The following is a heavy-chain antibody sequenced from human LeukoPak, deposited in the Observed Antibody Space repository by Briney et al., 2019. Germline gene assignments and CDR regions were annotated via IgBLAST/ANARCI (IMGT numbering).Heavy chain of an antibody. V-gene: IGHV3-33*01. CDR3: ASHVITSGSYGSYYY. CDR1: GFTFSSYG. CDR2: IWYDGSNK. D-gene: IGHD1-26*01. J-gene: IGHJ4*02. Sequence: PGRSLRLSCAASGFTFSSYGMHWVRQAPGKGLEWVAVIWYDGSNKYYADSVKGRFTISRDNSKNTLYLQMNSLRAEDTAVYYCASHVITSGSYGSYYYWGQGTLVTVSS.